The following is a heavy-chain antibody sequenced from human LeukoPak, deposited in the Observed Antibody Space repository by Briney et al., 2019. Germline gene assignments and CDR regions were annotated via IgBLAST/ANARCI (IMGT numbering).Heavy chain of an antibody. Sequence: SDTLSLTCTVSGGSISNYYWSWIRQSARKGLEWNGRIYSSGNTNSHPSLKSRFTMSIDRSKNQCSLKLSSATAADTAVYCCARESYSSSTSGLHYWGQGTLVTVSS. V-gene: IGHV4-4*07. D-gene: IGHD6-6*01. CDR2: IYSSGNT. CDR3: ARESYSSSTSGLHY. CDR1: GGSISNYY. J-gene: IGHJ4*02.